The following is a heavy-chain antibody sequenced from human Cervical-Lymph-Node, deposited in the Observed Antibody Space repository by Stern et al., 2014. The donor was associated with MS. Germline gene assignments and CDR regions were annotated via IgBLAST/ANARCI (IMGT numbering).Heavy chain of an antibody. V-gene: IGHV4-59*01. CDR1: GASISSSS. CDR2: IDYSGIT. D-gene: IGHD3-16*01. J-gene: IGHJ4*02. Sequence: QVQLVESGPGLVKPSETLSLTCTVSGASISSSSWSWIRQPPGKGPEWLAYIDYSGITNYNPSLRSRVTISVDMAKNQFSLKVTSVTAADTAVYYCAKWGTGGYGHFDYWGQGILVTVSS. CDR3: AKWGTGGYGHFDY.